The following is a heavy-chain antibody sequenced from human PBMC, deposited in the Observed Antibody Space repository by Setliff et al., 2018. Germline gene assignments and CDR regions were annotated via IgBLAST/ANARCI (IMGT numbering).Heavy chain of an antibody. CDR2: ISTYDGDR. J-gene: IGHJ3*02. Sequence: ASVKVSCKASGYTFSSYGISWVRQAPGQGLEWVAWISTYDGDRKFGESFQDRVTLTRDTSTATVTLELRSLRHDDTAIYYCSRDVPLWPSNDFDTWGPGTVVTVSS. V-gene: IGHV1-18*01. CDR1: GYTFSSYG. CDR3: SRDVPLWPSNDFDT. D-gene: IGHD2-21*01.